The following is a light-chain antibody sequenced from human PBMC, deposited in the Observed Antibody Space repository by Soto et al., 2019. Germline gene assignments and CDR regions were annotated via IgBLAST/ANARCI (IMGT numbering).Light chain of an antibody. CDR2: GTS. Sequence: EIVLTQSPDTLSLSPGESATISCRASRSVSSNYLDWYQQKPGQAHRLLVAGTSSRATGIPDRFSGSGSGADCSITINRLDPEIFAVYSCQQFSCSRQGCTLGGGTLLEMK. J-gene: IGKJ2*02. CDR1: RSVSSNY. V-gene: IGKV3-20*01. CDR3: QQFSCSRQGCT.